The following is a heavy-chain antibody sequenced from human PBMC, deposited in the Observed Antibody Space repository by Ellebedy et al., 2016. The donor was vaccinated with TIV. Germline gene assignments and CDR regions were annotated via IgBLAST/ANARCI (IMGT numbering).Heavy chain of an antibody. D-gene: IGHD2-15*01. J-gene: IGHJ4*02. Sequence: PGGSLRLSCAVSGFTFSSYSMNWVRQAPGKGLEWVGMMSYDGSEKYYADSVKGRFTISRDNSKDTLFLQLSSLTTEDTAVYYCARVFESYSLDYWGQGTLVTVSS. V-gene: IGHV3-30*03. CDR3: ARVFESYSLDY. CDR2: MSYDGSEK. CDR1: GFTFSSYS.